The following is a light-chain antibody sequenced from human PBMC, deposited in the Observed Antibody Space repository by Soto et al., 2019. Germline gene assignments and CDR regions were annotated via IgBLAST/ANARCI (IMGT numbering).Light chain of an antibody. CDR2: RDN. J-gene: IGLJ3*02. CDR3: ATWEDTLYGPV. CDR1: RSNIGSNP. Sequence: QSVLTQPPSASGTPGQRVTISCSGSRSNIGSNPVQWYQQFPGTASKLLIYRDNQRPSGVSDRFSGSKSGTSASLAISGLQSEDEDDYHCATWEDTLYGPVFGGGTKLTVL. V-gene: IGLV1-44*01.